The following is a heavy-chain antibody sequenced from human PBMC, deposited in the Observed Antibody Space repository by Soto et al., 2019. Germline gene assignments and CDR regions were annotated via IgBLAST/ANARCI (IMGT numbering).Heavy chain of an antibody. CDR1: GGTFSGYA. D-gene: IGHD1-20*01. V-gene: IGHV1-69*01. Sequence: QAQLMQSGAEMKKPGSSVKVSCKASGGTFSGYALSWVRQAPGQGLEWMGGIIPVLGIKNYAQKFQDRITIAAEESTGTASLDLKDLKSEDTAIYYCAKDTRSITGTPSIEDFQHWGPGTLVTVSS. CDR3: AKDTRSITGTPSIEDFQH. CDR2: IIPVLGIK. J-gene: IGHJ1*01.